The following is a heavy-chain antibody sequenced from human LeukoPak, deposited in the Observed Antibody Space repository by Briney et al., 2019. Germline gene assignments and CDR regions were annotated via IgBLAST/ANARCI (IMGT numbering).Heavy chain of an antibody. V-gene: IGHV4-39*07. CDR2: CYYSCST. Sequence: PSATLSLTCTVSGGSITSSSYHWGGMRPRPGQGLEGVGSCYYSCSTYYNPSLKRRVTISVDTSKNQFSLKLSSVTAADTAVYYCARGSNPKGSARWFDPWGQGTLVTVSS. D-gene: IGHD4-11*01. CDR1: GGSITSSSYH. CDR3: ARGSNPKGSARWFDP. J-gene: IGHJ5*02.